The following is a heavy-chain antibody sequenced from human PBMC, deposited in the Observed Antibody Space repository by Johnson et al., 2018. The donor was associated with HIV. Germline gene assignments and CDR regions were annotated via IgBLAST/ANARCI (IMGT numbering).Heavy chain of an antibody. D-gene: IGHD6-13*01. V-gene: IGHV3-53*01. CDR1: GFTVSSNY. CDR3: ARVPRREQQLVHACDI. CDR2: IYSGGST. Sequence: VQLVESGGGVVQPGRSLRLSCAASGFTVSSNYMSWVRQAPGKGLEWVSVIYSGGSTYYADSVKGRFTISRDNSKNTLYLQMNSLRAEDTAVYYCARVPRREQQLVHACDIWGQGTMVTVSS. J-gene: IGHJ3*02.